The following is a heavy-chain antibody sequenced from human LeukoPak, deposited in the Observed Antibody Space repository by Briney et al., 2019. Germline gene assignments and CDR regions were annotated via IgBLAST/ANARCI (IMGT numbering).Heavy chain of an antibody. CDR3: ARDSGSFDY. CDR2: FYYPGST. V-gene: IGHV4-39*07. Sequence: PSETLSLTCTVSGGSISSSSYYWGWVRQPPGKGLEWIGSFYYPGSTYYNPSLKSRLSISVDTSKNQFSLKLSSVTAADTAVYYCARDSGSFDYWGQGTLVTVSS. J-gene: IGHJ4*02. CDR1: GGSISSSSYY. D-gene: IGHD7-27*01.